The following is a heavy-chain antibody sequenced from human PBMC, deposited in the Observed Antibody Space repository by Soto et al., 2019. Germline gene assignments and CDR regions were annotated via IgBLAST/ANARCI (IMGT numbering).Heavy chain of an antibody. D-gene: IGHD1-1*01. V-gene: IGHV5-10-1*03. J-gene: IGHJ6*02. CDR2: IDPSDSYT. CDR1: GYSFTSYW. Sequence: EVQLVQSGAEVKKPGESLRISCKGSGYSFTSYWISWVRQMPGKGLEWMGRIDPSDSYTKYSPSFQGHVTISADKSISTAYLQWSSLKAPDTAMYYCASNKNWNYYYGMDVWGQGTTVTVSS. CDR3: ASNKNWNYYYGMDV.